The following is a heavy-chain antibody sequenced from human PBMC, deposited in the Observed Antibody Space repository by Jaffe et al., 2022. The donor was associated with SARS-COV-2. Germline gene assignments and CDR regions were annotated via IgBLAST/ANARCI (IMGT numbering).Heavy chain of an antibody. Sequence: EVQLVESGGGLVQPGGSLRLSCAASGFTFSSSWMSWVRQVPGKGLEWVANIKHDGHERYYVESLKGRFTISRDNAKASLYLQISSLRAEDTAVYYCVRERDHYDSFGYCTYFDLWGQGTLVTVSS. CDR1: GFTFSSSW. CDR3: VRERDHYDSFGYCTYFDL. D-gene: IGHD3-22*01. CDR2: IKHDGHER. V-gene: IGHV3-7*01. J-gene: IGHJ4*02.